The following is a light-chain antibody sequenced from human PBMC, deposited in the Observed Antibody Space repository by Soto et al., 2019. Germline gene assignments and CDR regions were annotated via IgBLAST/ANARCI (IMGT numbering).Light chain of an antibody. CDR2: EVS. J-gene: IGLJ1*01. V-gene: IGLV2-23*02. CDR1: SSDVGSYNL. Sequence: QSVLTQPPSVSGSPGQSITISCTGTSSDVGSYNLVSWYQHHPGKAPKLMIFEVSKRPSGVSNRFSGSKSGNTASLTISGLQAEDEAEYYCCSYAGTYVFGTGTKVTVL. CDR3: CSYAGTYV.